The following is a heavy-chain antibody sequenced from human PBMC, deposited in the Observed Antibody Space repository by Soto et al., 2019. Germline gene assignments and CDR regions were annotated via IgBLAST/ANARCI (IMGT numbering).Heavy chain of an antibody. Sequence: EVQLVESGGGLVQPGGSLKLSGADTGFTFSASAMVWVRQASGKGLEWVGHIRTTAENYATAYAASVRGRFTISSDDSKHTAYLQLNRLQTQDTAVYYCSTENWHSEGGYWGQGTLVSVSS. CDR3: STENWHSEGGY. J-gene: IGHJ4*02. V-gene: IGHV3-73*01. D-gene: IGHD2-15*01. CDR1: GFTFSASA. CDR2: IRTTAENYAT.